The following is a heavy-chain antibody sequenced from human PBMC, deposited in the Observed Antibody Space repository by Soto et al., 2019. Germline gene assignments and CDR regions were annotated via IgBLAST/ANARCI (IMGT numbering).Heavy chain of an antibody. Sequence: GGSLRLSCAASGFTFSSYSMNWVRHAPGKGLEWVSYISSSSSTIYYADSVKGRFTISRDNAKNSLYLQMNSLRAEDTAVYYCARERNDYIWGSYSDYWGQGTLVTVSS. CDR2: ISSSSSTI. D-gene: IGHD3-16*01. V-gene: IGHV3-48*01. CDR3: ARERNDYIWGSYSDY. J-gene: IGHJ4*02. CDR1: GFTFSSYS.